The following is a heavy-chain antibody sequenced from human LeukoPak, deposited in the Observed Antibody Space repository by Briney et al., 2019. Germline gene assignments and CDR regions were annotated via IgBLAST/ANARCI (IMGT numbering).Heavy chain of an antibody. V-gene: IGHV3-21*01. J-gene: IGHJ4*02. Sequence: GGSLRLSCAASGFSFNSYSMNWVRQAPGKGLEWVASLSSSGNYIYRADSVRGRFTISRDNAKNSLYLQMNSLRAEDTAVYYCTRPISFFGGLRQGYDSWGQGTLVTVAS. CDR2: LSSSGNYI. CDR1: GFSFNSYS. D-gene: IGHD3-10*01. CDR3: TRPISFFGGLRQGYDS.